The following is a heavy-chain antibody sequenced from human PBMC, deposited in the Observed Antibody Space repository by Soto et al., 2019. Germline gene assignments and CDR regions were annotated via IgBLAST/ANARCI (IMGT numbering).Heavy chain of an antibody. CDR3: AGSTYG. Sequence: EVQLVESGGGLVQPGGSLRLSCAASGFDVSSNYMSWVRQAPGKGLEWVSLIYSGGTTYYADSVKGRFTISRHSSKNTLYLQMNSLRVEATAVYYCAGSTYGWGQGTMVTVSA. V-gene: IGHV3-53*04. CDR2: IYSGGTT. J-gene: IGHJ3*01. CDR1: GFDVSSNY. D-gene: IGHD2-2*01.